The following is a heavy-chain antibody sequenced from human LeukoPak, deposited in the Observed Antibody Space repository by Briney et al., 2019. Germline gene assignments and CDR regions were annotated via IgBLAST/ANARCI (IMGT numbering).Heavy chain of an antibody. J-gene: IGHJ6*02. D-gene: IGHD3-10*01. CDR2: ISGSGGST. CDR3: AKGGSGSYPNYYYYGLDV. V-gene: IGHV3-23*01. CDR1: GFTFNNND. Sequence: GGSLRLSCAASGFTFNNNDMTWVRQAPGKGLEWVSSISGSGGSTYYADSVKGRFTISRDNSKNTLYLQMNSLRAEDTAVYYCAKGGSGSYPNYYYYGLDVWGQGTTVTVSS.